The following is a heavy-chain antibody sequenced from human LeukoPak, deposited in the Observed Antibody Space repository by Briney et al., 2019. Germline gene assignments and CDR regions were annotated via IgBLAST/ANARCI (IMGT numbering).Heavy chain of an antibody. Sequence: PSETLSLTCAVYGGSFSGYYWSWIRQPPGKGLEWIGEINHSGSTNYNPSLKSRVTISVDTSKNQFSLKLSSVTAADTAVYYCARAVPLSGWYPLFDYWGQGTLVTVSS. J-gene: IGHJ4*02. CDR2: INHSGST. V-gene: IGHV4-34*01. D-gene: IGHD6-19*01. CDR3: ARAVPLSGWYPLFDY. CDR1: GGSFSGYY.